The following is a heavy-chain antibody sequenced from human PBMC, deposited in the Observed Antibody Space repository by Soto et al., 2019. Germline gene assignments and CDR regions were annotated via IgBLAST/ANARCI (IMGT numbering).Heavy chain of an antibody. J-gene: IGHJ4*02. CDR3: AREAVAGTSNSGVDY. D-gene: IGHD6-19*01. Sequence: GGSLRLSCAASGFTFSDYYMSWIRQAPGKGLEWVSYISSSGSTIYYADSVKGRFTISRDNAKNSLYLQMNSLRAEDTAVYYCAREAVAGTSNSGVDYWGQGTLVTVSS. CDR2: ISSSGSTI. V-gene: IGHV3-11*01. CDR1: GFTFSDYY.